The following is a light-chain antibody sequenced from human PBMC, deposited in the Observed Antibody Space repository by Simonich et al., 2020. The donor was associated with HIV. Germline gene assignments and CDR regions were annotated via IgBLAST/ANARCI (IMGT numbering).Light chain of an antibody. J-gene: IGKJ1*01. CDR2: AAS. Sequence: DIQMTQSPSSLSASVGNRVTITCRASRSMYTYLKLYHQKPGKAPNLLIYAASSLRGGVPTRFSGSGSGTDFLLTISRLQPEDFATYYCQQSYSGPKTFGQGTKVEIK. V-gene: IGKV1-39*01. CDR1: RSMYTY. CDR3: QQSYSGPKT.